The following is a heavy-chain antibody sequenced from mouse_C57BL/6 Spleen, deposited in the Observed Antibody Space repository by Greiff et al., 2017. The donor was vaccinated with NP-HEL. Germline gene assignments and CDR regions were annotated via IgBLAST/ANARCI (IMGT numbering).Heavy chain of an antibody. CDR2: INPNNGGT. J-gene: IGHJ4*01. V-gene: IGHV1-22*01. CDR3: ATRQLRLDYAMDY. D-gene: IGHD3-2*02. Sequence: SGPELVKPGASVKMSCKASGYTFTDYNMHWVKQSHGKSLEWIGYINPNNGGTSYNQKFKGKATLTVNKSSSTAYMELRSLTSEDSAVYYCATRQLRLDYAMDYWGQGTSVTVSS. CDR1: GYTFTDYN.